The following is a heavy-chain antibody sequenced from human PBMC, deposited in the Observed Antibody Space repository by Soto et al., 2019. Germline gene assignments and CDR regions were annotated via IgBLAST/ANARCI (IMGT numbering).Heavy chain of an antibody. CDR1: GFTVSSNY. Sequence: EVQLVESGGGLVQPGGSLRLSCAASGFTVSSNYMSWVRQAPGKGLEWVSVIYSGGSTYYADSVKGRLTISRDNSKTTLYLQMNSLRAEDTAVYYCARGDTNSGHRGYWGQGTLVTVSS. J-gene: IGHJ4*02. V-gene: IGHV3-66*01. CDR2: IYSGGST. CDR3: ARGDTNSGHRGY. D-gene: IGHD6-19*01.